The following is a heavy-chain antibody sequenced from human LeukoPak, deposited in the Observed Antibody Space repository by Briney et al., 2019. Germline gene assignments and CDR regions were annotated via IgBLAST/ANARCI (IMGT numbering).Heavy chain of an antibody. J-gene: IGHJ5*02. CDR3: AGEGNYP. CDR2: INHSGST. Sequence: SETLSLTCAVYGGSFSGYYWSWIRQPPGKGLEWIGEINHSGSTNYNPSLKSRVTISVDTSKNQFSLKLSSVTAADTAVYYCAGEGNYPWGQGTLVTVSS. V-gene: IGHV4-34*01. D-gene: IGHD3-10*01. CDR1: GGSFSGYY.